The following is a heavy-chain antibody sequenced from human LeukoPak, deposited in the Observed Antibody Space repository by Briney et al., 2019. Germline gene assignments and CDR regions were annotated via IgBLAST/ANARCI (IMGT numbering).Heavy chain of an antibody. CDR2: IRPRGDNT. Sequence: RESLRLSCGASGFTFSSYFMTWVRQAPGIGLQWVATIRPRGDNTYYADSVKGRFTISRDNSKNTLHLEMNSLRVGDTAVYYCVTRGTTATKYIENWGQGTLVTVS. CDR3: VTRGTTATKYIEN. CDR1: GFTFSSYF. V-gene: IGHV3-23*01. J-gene: IGHJ4*02. D-gene: IGHD1/OR15-1a*01.